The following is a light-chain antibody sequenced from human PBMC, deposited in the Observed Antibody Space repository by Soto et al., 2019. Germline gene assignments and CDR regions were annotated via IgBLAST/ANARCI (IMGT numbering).Light chain of an antibody. CDR3: QQYNSSPLS. J-gene: IGKJ4*01. CDR2: KAS. V-gene: IGKV1-5*03. CDR1: QSISSW. Sequence: DIQMTQSPSTLSASVGDRVTNTCRASQSISSWLAWYQQKPGKAPKLLIYKASSLESGVPSRFSGSGSGTEFTLTISSLQPDDFATYYCQQYNSSPLSFGGGTKVEIK.